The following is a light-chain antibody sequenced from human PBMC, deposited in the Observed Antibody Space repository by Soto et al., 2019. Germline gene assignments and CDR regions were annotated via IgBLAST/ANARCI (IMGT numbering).Light chain of an antibody. CDR3: AAWDDSLNGLL. V-gene: IGLV1-44*01. CDR2: NNN. CDR1: SSNIGSNT. Sequence: QSVLTKPPSASGTPGQRVTISCSGSSSNIGSNTVNWYQQLPGTAPKLLIYNNNQRPSGVPDRFSGSKSGTSASLAISGLQSEDEADYYCAAWDDSLNGLLFGTGTKVTVL. J-gene: IGLJ1*01.